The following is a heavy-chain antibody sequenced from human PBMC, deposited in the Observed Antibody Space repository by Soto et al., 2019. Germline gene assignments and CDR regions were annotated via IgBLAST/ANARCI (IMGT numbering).Heavy chain of an antibody. V-gene: IGHV3-48*02. CDR1: GFTFSNYN. CDR3: TRVHYNATSRPTVMDV. J-gene: IGHJ6*02. Sequence: EVQLVESGGGLVQPGGSLRLSCAASGFTFSNYNMNWVRQAPGKGLEWVSYISRSSSSIYYADSVKGRYTISRDNGKISLYLDMSGLRDAATDLDYGTRVHYNATSRPTVMDVWGQGTAVTVS. D-gene: IGHD3-10*01. CDR2: ISRSSSSI.